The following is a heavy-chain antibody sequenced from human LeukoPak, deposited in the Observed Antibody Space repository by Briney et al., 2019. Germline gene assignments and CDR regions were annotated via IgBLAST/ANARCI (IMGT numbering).Heavy chain of an antibody. CDR2: INHSGST. V-gene: IGHV4-34*01. CDR1: GGSFSGYY. J-gene: IGHJ4*02. CDR3: ARDRRVYDYVWGSYRYTPFDY. D-gene: IGHD3-16*02. Sequence: SETLSLTCAVYGGSFSGYYWSWIRQPPGKGLEWIGEINHSGSTNYNPSLKSRATISVDTSKNQFSLKLSSVTAADTAVYYCARDRRVYDYVWGSYRYTPFDYWGQGTLVTVSS.